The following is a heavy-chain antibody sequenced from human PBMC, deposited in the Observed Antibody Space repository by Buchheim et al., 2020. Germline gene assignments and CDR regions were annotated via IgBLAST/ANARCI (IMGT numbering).Heavy chain of an antibody. Sequence: QVQLVESGGGVVQPGRSLRLSCAASGFTFSSYAMHWVLQAPGKGLEWVAVISYDGSNKYYADSVKGRFTISRDHSKNTLYLQRNSLRVQDTAVYYCARVRIDVVTSIYGMDVWGQGTT. J-gene: IGHJ6*02. CDR2: ISYDGSNK. CDR3: ARVRIDVVTSIYGMDV. D-gene: IGHD2-21*02. CDR1: GFTFSSYA. V-gene: IGHV3-30-3*01.